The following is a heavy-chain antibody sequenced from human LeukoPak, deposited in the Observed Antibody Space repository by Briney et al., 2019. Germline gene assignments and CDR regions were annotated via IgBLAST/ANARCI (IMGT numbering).Heavy chain of an antibody. Sequence: KTSETLSLTCTVSGGSISSGGYYWSWIRQPPGKGLEWIGYIYHSGSTYYNPSLKSRVTISVDRSKNQFSLKLSSVTAADTAVYYCARDRGGYTYSHDYWGQGTLVTVSS. CDR2: IYHSGST. J-gene: IGHJ4*02. V-gene: IGHV4-30-2*01. CDR1: GGSISSGGYY. D-gene: IGHD5-18*01. CDR3: ARDRGGYTYSHDY.